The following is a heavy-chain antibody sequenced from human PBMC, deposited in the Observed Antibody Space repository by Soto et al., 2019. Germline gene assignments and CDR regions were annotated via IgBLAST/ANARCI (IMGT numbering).Heavy chain of an antibody. D-gene: IGHD1-20*01. Sequence: EVQLVESGGGLVQPGGSLRLSCAASGFTFSNYWMHWVRQVPGKGLVWVSRVNGDGSSTFYADSVKGRFTISRDNAENTVFLQVNSLRAEDTAVYYCARDNWNTVWGQGTMVTVSS. CDR3: ARDNWNTV. CDR2: VNGDGSST. CDR1: GFTFSNYW. V-gene: IGHV3-74*01. J-gene: IGHJ3*01.